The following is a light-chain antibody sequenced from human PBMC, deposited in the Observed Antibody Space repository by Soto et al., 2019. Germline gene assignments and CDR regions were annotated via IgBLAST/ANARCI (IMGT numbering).Light chain of an antibody. V-gene: IGKV1-8*01. CDR2: AAS. CDR3: QHYYSYPLT. J-gene: IGKJ3*01. CDR1: QGIGCD. Sequence: AIRMTQSPSSLSASTGDRVTFNCLSRQGIGCDLSWYQQKPGKAPKLLIYAASTLQSGVQARFSGRGSGTDFTRTISCLQSEDFATYYCQHYYSYPLTFGPGTKVDIK.